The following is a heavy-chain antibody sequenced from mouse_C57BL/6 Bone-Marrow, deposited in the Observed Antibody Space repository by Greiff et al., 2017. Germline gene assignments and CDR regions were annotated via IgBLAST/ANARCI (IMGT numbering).Heavy chain of an antibody. CDR3: ARGGYGASYYAMDY. CDR1: GYSITSGYY. CDR2: ISYDGSN. J-gene: IGHJ4*01. Sequence: EVQVVESGPGLVKPSQSLSLTCSVTGYSITSGYYWNWIRQFPGNKLEWMGYISYDGSNNYNPSLKNRISITRDTSKNQFFLKVNSVTTEDTATYYCARGGYGASYYAMDYWGQGTSVTVSS. D-gene: IGHD2-2*01. V-gene: IGHV3-6*01.